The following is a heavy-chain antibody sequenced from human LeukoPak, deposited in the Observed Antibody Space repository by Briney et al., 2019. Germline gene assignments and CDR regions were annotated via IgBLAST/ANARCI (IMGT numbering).Heavy chain of an antibody. CDR2: IMPISGTA. D-gene: IGHD4-23*01. V-gene: IGHV1-69*05. Sequence: SVKVSCKASGGTLSSYDISWVRQAPGQGLEWMGGIMPISGTANYAQKLQGRVTMTTDTSTSTAYMELRSLRSDDTAVYYCARVGYGGNFFDYWGQGTLVTVSS. CDR3: ARVGYGGNFFDY. CDR1: GGTLSSYD. J-gene: IGHJ4*02.